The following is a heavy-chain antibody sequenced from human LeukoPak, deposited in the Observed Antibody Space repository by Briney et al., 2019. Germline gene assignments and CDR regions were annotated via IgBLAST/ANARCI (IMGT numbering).Heavy chain of an antibody. Sequence: GGSLRLSCAASGVTFSRNAMSWVRQAPGKGLEWVSSISGNGGSTYYADSVKGRFTISRDKSKNTLYLQMNSLRAEDTAVYYCAKCSAYDRIFRNYYCYYMDVWGKGTTVTVSS. CDR3: AKCSAYDRIFRNYYCYYMDV. CDR2: ISGNGGST. CDR1: GVTFSRNA. D-gene: IGHD2/OR15-2a*01. J-gene: IGHJ6*03. V-gene: IGHV3-23*01.